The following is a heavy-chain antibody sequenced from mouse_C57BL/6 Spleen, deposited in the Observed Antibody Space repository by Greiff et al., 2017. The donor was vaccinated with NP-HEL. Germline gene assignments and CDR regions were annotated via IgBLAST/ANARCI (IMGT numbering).Heavy chain of an antibody. Sequence: VQLQQSGAELVRPGASVKLSCKASGYTFTDYYINWVKQRPGQGLEWIARIYPGSGNTYYNEKFKGKATLTAEKSSSTAYMQLSSLTSEDSAVYFCARGRFAWFAYWGQGTLVTVSA. CDR1: GYTFTDYY. CDR3: ARGRFAWFAY. CDR2: IYPGSGNT. V-gene: IGHV1-76*01. J-gene: IGHJ3*01.